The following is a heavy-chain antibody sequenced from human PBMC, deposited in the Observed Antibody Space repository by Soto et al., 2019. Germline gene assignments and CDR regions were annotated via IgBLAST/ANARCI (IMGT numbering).Heavy chain of an antibody. D-gene: IGHD4-17*01. CDR1: GFTFSSYA. CDR2: ISGSGGST. V-gene: IGHV3-23*01. Sequence: GGSLRLSCAASGFTFSSYAMSWVRRAPGKGLEWVSAISGSGGSTYYADSVKGRFTISRDNSKNTLYLQMNSLRAEDTAVYYCAARLRLKDAEYFQHWGQGTLVTVSS. CDR3: AARLRLKDAEYFQH. J-gene: IGHJ1*01.